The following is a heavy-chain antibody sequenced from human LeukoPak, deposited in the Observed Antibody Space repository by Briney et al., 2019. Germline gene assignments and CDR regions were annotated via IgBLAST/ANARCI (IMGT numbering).Heavy chain of an antibody. CDR3: AGEHSSVSSESKGYDH. D-gene: IGHD6-19*01. J-gene: IGHJ4*02. Sequence: KAGGSLRLSCAASGFTFSDHYMSWIRQAPGKGLEWISYISFSHHTNYADSVKGRFTISRDDARNSLFLQMNSLRAEDTAVYYCAGEHSSVSSESKGYDHWGQGTLVTVSS. V-gene: IGHV3-11*06. CDR1: GFTFSDHY. CDR2: ISFSHHT.